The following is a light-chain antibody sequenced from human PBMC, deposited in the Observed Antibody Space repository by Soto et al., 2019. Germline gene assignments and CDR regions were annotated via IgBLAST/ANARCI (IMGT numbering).Light chain of an antibody. V-gene: IGKV1-12*01. Sequence: IQMTQSASSVSASIGHTVTITCRASQDISSWLAWYQQKQGKPPYLLIYGASVLQSGVPSRFSGSGSGTDFTLTISSLQTEDFGTYYCQEATRIPITFGQGTRLEIK. CDR1: QDISSW. J-gene: IGKJ5*01. CDR3: QEATRIPIT. CDR2: GAS.